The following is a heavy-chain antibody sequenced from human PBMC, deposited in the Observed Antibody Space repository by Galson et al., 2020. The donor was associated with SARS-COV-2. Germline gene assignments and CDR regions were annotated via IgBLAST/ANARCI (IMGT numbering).Heavy chain of an antibody. Sequence: ASVKVSCKVSGYTLTELSMHWVRQAPGKGLEWMGGFDPEDGETIYAQKFQGRVTMTEDTSTDTAYMELSSLRSEDTAVYYCAISPTVTRTNWCDPWGQGTLVTVSS. CDR3: AISPTVTRTNWCDP. V-gene: IGHV1-24*01. J-gene: IGHJ5*02. D-gene: IGHD4-17*01. CDR2: FDPEDGET. CDR1: GYTLTELS.